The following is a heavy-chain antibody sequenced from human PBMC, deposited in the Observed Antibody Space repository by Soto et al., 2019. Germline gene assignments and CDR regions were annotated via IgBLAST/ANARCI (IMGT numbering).Heavy chain of an antibody. CDR1: GGSVSSSNNYY. J-gene: IGHJ3*02. V-gene: IGHV4-34*01. D-gene: IGHD1-1*01. Sequence: QVQLQQWGAGLLKPSETLSLTCAVYGGSVSSSNNYYWSWIRQPPGKGLEWIGEMSHSGGTHFNPSLKCRVTISVDTSKNQFSLKMCSVTAADTALYYCARVERGTATTVVDAFDIWGPGTMVTVSS. CDR3: ARVERGTATTVVDAFDI. CDR2: MSHSGGT.